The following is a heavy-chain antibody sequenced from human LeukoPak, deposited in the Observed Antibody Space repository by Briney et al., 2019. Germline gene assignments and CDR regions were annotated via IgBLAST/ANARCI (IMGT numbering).Heavy chain of an antibody. J-gene: IGHJ4*02. CDR3: ARDDSSGYYYE. V-gene: IGHV1-69*04. D-gene: IGHD3-22*01. CDR1: GGTFTRYG. CDR2: IIPVLGMT. Sequence: SVKVSCKASGGTFTRYGISWVRQAPGQGLEWMGRIIPVLGMTNYAQKLQGRIAITAATSTSTAYMEPNTLRSEDTAIYYCARDDSSGYYYEWGQGTLVTISS.